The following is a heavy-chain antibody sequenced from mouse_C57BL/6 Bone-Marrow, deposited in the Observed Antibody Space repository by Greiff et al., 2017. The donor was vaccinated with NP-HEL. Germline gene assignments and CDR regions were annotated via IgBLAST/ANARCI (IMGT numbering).Heavy chain of an antibody. Sequence: EVMLVESGGGLVQPGGSLKLSCAASGFTFSDYYMYWVRQTPEKRLEWVAYISNGGGSTYYPDTVKGRFTISRDNAKNTLYLQMSRLKSEDTAMYYCARYDYDGDYWGQGTTLTVSS. CDR2: ISNGGGST. CDR1: GFTFSDYY. D-gene: IGHD2-4*01. V-gene: IGHV5-12*01. J-gene: IGHJ2*01. CDR3: ARYDYDGDY.